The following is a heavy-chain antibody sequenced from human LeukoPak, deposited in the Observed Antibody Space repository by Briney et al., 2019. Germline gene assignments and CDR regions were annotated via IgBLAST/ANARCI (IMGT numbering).Heavy chain of an antibody. CDR1: GFTFSSYA. V-gene: IGHV3-23*01. CDR3: AKDITSGYSSSWYEGDY. CDR2: ISGSGGST. Sequence: GGSLRLSCAASGFTFSSYAMSWVRQAPGKGLEWVSAISGSGGSTYYADSVKGRFTISRDNSKNTLYLQMNSLRAEDTAVYYCAKDITSGYSSSWYEGDYWGQGILVTVSS. J-gene: IGHJ4*02. D-gene: IGHD6-13*01.